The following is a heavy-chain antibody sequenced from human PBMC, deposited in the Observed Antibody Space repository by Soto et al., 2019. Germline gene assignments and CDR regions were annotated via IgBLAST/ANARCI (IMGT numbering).Heavy chain of an antibody. CDR2: TYYRSKWYN. CDR3: ARDRVLANWGKGADAFDI. J-gene: IGHJ3*02. Sequence: SQTLSLTCAISGDSVSSNSAAWNWIRQSPSRGLEWLGRTYYRSKWYNDYAVSVKSRITINPDTSKNQFSLQLNSVTPEDTAVYYCARDRVLANWGKGADAFDIWGQGTMVTVSS. CDR1: GDSVSSNSAA. V-gene: IGHV6-1*01. D-gene: IGHD7-27*01.